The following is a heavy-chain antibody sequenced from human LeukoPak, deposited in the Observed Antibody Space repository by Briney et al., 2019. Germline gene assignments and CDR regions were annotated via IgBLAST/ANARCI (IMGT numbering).Heavy chain of an antibody. Sequence: SETLSLTCTVSGGSISSYYWSWIRQPPGKGLEWIGYIYYSGSTNYNPSLKSRVTISVDTSKNQFSLKLSSVTAADTAVYYCASDYDSSGYWNCWGQGTLVTVSS. D-gene: IGHD3-22*01. V-gene: IGHV4-59*01. CDR3: ASDYDSSGYWNC. CDR1: GGSISSYY. CDR2: IYYSGST. J-gene: IGHJ4*02.